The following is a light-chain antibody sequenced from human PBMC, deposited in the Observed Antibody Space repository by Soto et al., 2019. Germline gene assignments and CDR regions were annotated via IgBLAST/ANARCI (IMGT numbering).Light chain of an antibody. J-gene: IGKJ1*01. Sequence: EIVLTQSPGTLSLSPGERATLSCRASQSVSSSCLAWYQQKPGKAPRLLIYGASSRATGIPDRFSGSGSGTDFTLTISSLEPEAFAVYYCQQYGSSPWTFGQGTKVEIK. CDR1: QSVSSSC. CDR3: QQYGSSPWT. CDR2: GAS. V-gene: IGKV3-20*01.